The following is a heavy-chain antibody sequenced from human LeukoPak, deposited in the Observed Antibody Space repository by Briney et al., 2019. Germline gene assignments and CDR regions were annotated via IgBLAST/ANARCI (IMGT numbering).Heavy chain of an antibody. CDR1: GGSINTYY. D-gene: IGHD6-13*01. J-gene: IGHJ4*02. Sequence: SETLSLTCTVSGGSINTYYWSWIRQPPGKGLEWIGYIYSSGSTNYNPSLKSRVTISADTSKNQFSLSLSSVTAADTAVYYCARASRLVGQQLVLGYFDYWGQGTLVTVSS. V-gene: IGHV4-59*01. CDR3: ARASRLVGQQLVLGYFDY. CDR2: IYSSGST.